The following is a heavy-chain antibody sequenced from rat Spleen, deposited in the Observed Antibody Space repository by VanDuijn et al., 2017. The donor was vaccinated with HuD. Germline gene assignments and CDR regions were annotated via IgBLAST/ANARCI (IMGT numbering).Heavy chain of an antibody. J-gene: IGHJ2*01. CDR3: ARYNSGFDS. CDR1: GFSLTSYN. V-gene: IGHV2-30*01. D-gene: IGHD4-3*01. Sequence: QVQLKEPGPGLVQPSQTLSLTCTVSGFSLTSYNVHWVRQPTGKGLEWMGVIWGNGDTNYRSALKSRLSISRDTAKNQVFLTGNSLQTDDTGTYYCARYNSGFDSWGQGVMVTVSS. CDR2: IWGNGDT.